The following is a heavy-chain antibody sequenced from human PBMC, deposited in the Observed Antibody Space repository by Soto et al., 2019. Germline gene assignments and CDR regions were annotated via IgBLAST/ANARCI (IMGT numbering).Heavy chain of an antibody. Sequence: EVQLLEPGGVLVQPGGSLRLSCAASGFTFSTYAMTWVRQAPGKGLEWVSSISGSGGRTYYADSVKGRFTISRDNSKNTLYLQTNSLRAEGTAVYYCAKAGDYHGSESYFPLDYWGQGTLVPVSS. J-gene: IGHJ4*02. V-gene: IGHV3-23*01. CDR1: GFTFSTYA. CDR3: AKAGDYHGSESYFPLDY. CDR2: ISGSGGRT. D-gene: IGHD3-10*01.